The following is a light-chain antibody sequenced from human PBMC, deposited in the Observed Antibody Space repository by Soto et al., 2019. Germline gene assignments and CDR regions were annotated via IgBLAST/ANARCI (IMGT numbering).Light chain of an antibody. J-gene: IGKJ2*01. V-gene: IGKV4-1*01. CDR1: QSVLYSSNNKNY. Sequence: DIVMTQSPDSLAVSLGERATINCKSSQSVLYSSNNKNYLAWYQKKPGQPPKMVIYWASTRESGVPDRFSGSGSGTDFTLTTSSLQAEDVAVYYCQQYYSTTPTFRQGTQLAIK. CDR3: QQYYSTTPT. CDR2: WAS.